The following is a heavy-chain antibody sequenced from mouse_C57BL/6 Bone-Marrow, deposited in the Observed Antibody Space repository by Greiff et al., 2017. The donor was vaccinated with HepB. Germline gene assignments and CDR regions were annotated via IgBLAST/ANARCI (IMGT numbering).Heavy chain of an antibody. V-gene: IGHV1-39*01. D-gene: IGHD1-1*02. J-gene: IGHJ1*03. CDR2: INPNNGTT. CDR1: GYTFTDYN. CDR3: ARKGGGPWYFDV. Sequence: VQLKQSGPELVKPGASVKIPCKASGYTFTDYNMDWVKQSHGKSLEWIGDINPNNGTTSYNQKFKGKATLTVDQSSSTAYMQLNSLTSEDSAVYYCARKGGGPWYFDVWGTGTTVTVSS.